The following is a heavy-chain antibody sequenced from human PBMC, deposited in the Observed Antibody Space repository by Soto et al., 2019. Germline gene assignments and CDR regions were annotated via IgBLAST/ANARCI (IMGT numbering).Heavy chain of an antibody. V-gene: IGHV1-46*01. CDR1: GYTFTSYY. D-gene: IGHD2-15*01. J-gene: IGHJ6*02. Sequence: VASVKVSCKASGYTFTSYYMHWVRQAPGQGLEWMGIINPSGGSTSYAQKFQGRVTMTRDTSTSTVYMELSSLGSEDTAVYYCARAGIVVVVAAQYYYYYGMDVWGQGTTVTVSS. CDR2: INPSGGST. CDR3: ARAGIVVVVAAQYYYYYGMDV.